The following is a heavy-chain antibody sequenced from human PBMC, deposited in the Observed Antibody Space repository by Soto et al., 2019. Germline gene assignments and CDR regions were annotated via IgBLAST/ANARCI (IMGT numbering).Heavy chain of an antibody. CDR1: GGSLSGYY. CDR3: ARGQEGVVATH. Sequence: QVQLQQWGAGLLKPSETLSLNCAVNGGSLSGYYWSWIRQPPGKGLEWIGEIKDGGRTNYSPSLTSRATISSDTSNNQFSLRLYSVTAADTGVYYCARGQEGVVATHWDQGTLVTASS. J-gene: IGHJ4*02. D-gene: IGHD5-12*01. V-gene: IGHV4-34*01. CDR2: IKDGGRT.